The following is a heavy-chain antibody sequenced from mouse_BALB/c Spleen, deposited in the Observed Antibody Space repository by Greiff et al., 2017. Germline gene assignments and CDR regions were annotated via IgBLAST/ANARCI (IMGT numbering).Heavy chain of an antibody. D-gene: IGHD3-1*01. CDR1: GYTFTNYW. CDR2: IYPGGGYT. Sequence: QVQLQQSGAELVRPGTSVKISCKASGYTFTNYWLGWVKQRPGHGLEWIGDIYPGGGYTNYNEKFKGKATLTADTSSSTAYMQLSSLTSEDSAVYFCARSGGLRAMDYWGQGTSVTVSS. CDR3: ARSGGLRAMDY. V-gene: IGHV1-63*02. J-gene: IGHJ4*01.